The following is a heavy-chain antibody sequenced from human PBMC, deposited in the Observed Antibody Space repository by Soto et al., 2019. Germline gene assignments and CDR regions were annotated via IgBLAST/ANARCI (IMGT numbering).Heavy chain of an antibody. CDR1: GFTFSTYP. V-gene: IGHV3-23*01. Sequence: EVQVLESGGGLVQPGGSLRLSCAATGFTFSTYPLNWVRQAPGKGLEWVSRTSGSGGPTYYADSVTGRFTISRDISKNPVYIQRNSMRAEDTAVYFCAKEGFIWMGELSPGYYFDSWGPGTLVTVYS. J-gene: IGHJ4*02. CDR2: TSGSGGPT. CDR3: AKEGFIWMGELSPGYYFDS. D-gene: IGHD3-16*02.